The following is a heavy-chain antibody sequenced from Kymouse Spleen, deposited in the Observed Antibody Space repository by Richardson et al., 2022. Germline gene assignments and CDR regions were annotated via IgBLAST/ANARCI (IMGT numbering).Heavy chain of an antibody. CDR1: GGSISSSSYY. J-gene: IGHJ5*02. Sequence: QLQLQESGPGLVKPSETLSLTCTVSGGSISSSSYYWGWIRQPPGKGLEWIGSIYYSGSTYYNPSLKSRVTISVDTSKNQFSLKLSSVTAADTAVYYCARGPPVLRFLEWLLYGWFDPWGQGTLVTVSS. CDR3: ARGPPVLRFLEWLLYGWFDP. CDR2: IYYSGST. V-gene: IGHV4-39*01. D-gene: IGHD3-3*01.